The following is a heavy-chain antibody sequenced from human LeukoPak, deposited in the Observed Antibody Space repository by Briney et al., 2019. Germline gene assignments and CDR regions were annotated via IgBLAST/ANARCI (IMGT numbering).Heavy chain of an antibody. CDR3: ARDSPGGFGEREIDY. D-gene: IGHD3-10*01. CDR2: IYYSGST. J-gene: IGHJ4*02. Sequence: PSETLSLTCTVSGGSISSSSYYWGWIRQPPGKGLEWIGSIYYSGSTYYNPSLKSRVTISVDTSKNQFSLKLSSVTAADTAVYYCARDSPGGFGEREIDYWGQGTLVTVSS. CDR1: GGSISSSSYY. V-gene: IGHV4-39*07.